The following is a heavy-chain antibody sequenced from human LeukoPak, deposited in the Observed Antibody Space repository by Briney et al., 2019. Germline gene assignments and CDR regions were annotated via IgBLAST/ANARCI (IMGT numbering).Heavy chain of an antibody. CDR1: GYTFTGYY. CDR3: ARESIEDYYDSSGYQYNWFDP. V-gene: IGHV1-2*02. J-gene: IGHJ5*02. CDR2: INPNSGGT. Sequence: ASVKVSCKASGYTFTGYYMHWVRQAPGQGLEWMGWINPNSGGTNYAQKFQGRVTMTRDTSINTAYMELSRLRSDDTAVYYCARESIEDYYDSSGYQYNWFDPWGQGTLVTVSS. D-gene: IGHD3-22*01.